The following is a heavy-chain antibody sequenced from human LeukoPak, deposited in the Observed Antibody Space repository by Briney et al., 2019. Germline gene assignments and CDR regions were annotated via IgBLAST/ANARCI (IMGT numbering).Heavy chain of an antibody. Sequence: PSETLSLTCAVYGGSFSGYYWSWIRQPPGKGLEWIGEINHSGSTNYNPSLKSRVTISVDTSKNQFSLKLSSVTAADTAVYYCAREIVVLTWTFDIWGQGTMVTVSS. D-gene: IGHD2-21*01. J-gene: IGHJ3*02. CDR3: AREIVVLTWTFDI. V-gene: IGHV4-34*01. CDR1: GGSFSGYY. CDR2: INHSGST.